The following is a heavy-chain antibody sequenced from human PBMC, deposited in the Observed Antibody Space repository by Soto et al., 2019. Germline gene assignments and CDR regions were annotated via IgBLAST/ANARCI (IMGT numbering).Heavy chain of an antibody. Sequence: QLQLQESGSGLVKPSQTLSLTCAVSGDSITSGGFSWSWIRQPPGKGLEWIGYIDPSGSTYYNPSLESRVTISVDTSKNKCSLKLSSVTAADTAVYYCARDYGHNWFDPWGQGTLVTVSS. CDR3: ARDYGHNWFDP. D-gene: IGHD4-17*01. CDR2: IDPSGST. J-gene: IGHJ5*02. CDR1: GDSITSGGFS. V-gene: IGHV4-30-2*01.